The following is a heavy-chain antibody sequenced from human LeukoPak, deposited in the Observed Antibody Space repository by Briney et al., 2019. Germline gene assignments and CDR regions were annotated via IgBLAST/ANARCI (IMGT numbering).Heavy chain of an antibody. CDR3: ARDYAPEVYFDY. CDR1: GGSISSGGYY. CDR2: IYYSGST. V-gene: IGHV4-31*03. D-gene: IGHD1-14*01. J-gene: IGHJ4*02. Sequence: PSQTLSLTCTVSGGSISSGGYYWSWIRQHPGKGLEWIGYIYYSGSTYYNPSLKSRVTISVDTSKNQISLKLSSVTAADTAVYYCARDYAPEVYFDYWGQGTLVTVSS.